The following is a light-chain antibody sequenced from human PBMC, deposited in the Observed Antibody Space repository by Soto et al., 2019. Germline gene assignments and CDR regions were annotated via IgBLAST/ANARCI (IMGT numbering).Light chain of an antibody. J-gene: IGLJ2*01. CDR2: EVS. Sequence: QSALTQPPSASGSPGQSVTISCTGTSSDVGGYNYVSWYQQHPGKAPKLMIYEVSKRHSGVPDRFSGSKSGNTASLTVSGLQAEDEADYYCSSYAGSNNLVVFGGGTKLTV. CDR1: SSDVGGYNY. CDR3: SSYAGSNNLVV. V-gene: IGLV2-8*01.